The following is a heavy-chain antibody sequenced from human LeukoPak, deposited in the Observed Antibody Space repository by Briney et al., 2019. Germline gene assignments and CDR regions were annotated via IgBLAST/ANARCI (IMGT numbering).Heavy chain of an antibody. D-gene: IGHD3-10*01. CDR2: ISGSGGAT. CDR3: AKVRTLVWFGELPY. Sequence: PGGSLRLSCAASGFTFSSYAMSWVRQAPGKGLEWVSAISGSGGATYYADSVKGRFTISRDNSKNTLYLQMNSLRADDTAVYYCAKVRTLVWFGELPYWGQGTLVTVSS. CDR1: GFTFSSYA. J-gene: IGHJ4*02. V-gene: IGHV3-23*01.